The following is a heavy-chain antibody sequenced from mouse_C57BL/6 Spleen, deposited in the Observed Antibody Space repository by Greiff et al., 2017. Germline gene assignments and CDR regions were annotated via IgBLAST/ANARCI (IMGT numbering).Heavy chain of an antibody. V-gene: IGHV1-59*01. Sequence: QVQLQQPGAELVRPGTSVKLSCKASGYTFTSYWMHWVKQRPGQGLEWIGVIDPSDSYTNYNQKFKGKATLTVDTSSSTAYMQLSSLTSEDSAVYYCARWGTTVGGVYCDYWGQGTTLTVSS. J-gene: IGHJ2*01. CDR3: ARWGTTVGGVYCDY. D-gene: IGHD1-1*01. CDR2: IDPSDSYT. CDR1: GYTFTSYW.